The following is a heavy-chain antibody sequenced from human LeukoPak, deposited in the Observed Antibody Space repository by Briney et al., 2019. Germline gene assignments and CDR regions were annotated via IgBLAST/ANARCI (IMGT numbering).Heavy chain of an antibody. CDR1: GGSISSGSYY. CDR2: IYTSGST. CDR3: ARGGNMYYYDSGGDYFDY. Sequence: PSETLSLTCTVSGGSISSGSYYWSWIRQPAGKGLEWIGRIYTSGSTNYNPSLKRRVTISVDTSKNHFSLQLSSVTAADTAVSYGARGGNMYYYDSGGDYFDYWGQGTLVTVSS. D-gene: IGHD3-22*01. V-gene: IGHV4-61*02. J-gene: IGHJ4*02.